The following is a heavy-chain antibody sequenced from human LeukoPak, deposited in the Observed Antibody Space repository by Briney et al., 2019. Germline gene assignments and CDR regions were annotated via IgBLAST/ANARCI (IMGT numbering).Heavy chain of an antibody. J-gene: IGHJ3*02. CDR1: GGSISSSSYC. V-gene: IGHV4-39*01. Sequence: SETLSLTCTVSGGSISSSSYCWGWIRQPPGKGLEWIGSIYYSGSAYYNPSLKSRVTISVDTSKNQFSLKLSSVTAADTAVYFCARRGLMRAFDIWGQGTMVTVSS. CDR2: IYYSGSA. CDR3: ARRGLMRAFDI.